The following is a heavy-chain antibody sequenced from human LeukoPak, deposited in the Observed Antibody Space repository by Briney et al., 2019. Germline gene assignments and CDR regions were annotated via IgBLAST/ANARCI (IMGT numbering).Heavy chain of an antibody. CDR1: GFTFTLYA. CDR2: ISNYGSGT. V-gene: IGHV3-23*01. Sequence: GGSLRLSCAASGFTFTLYAMNWVRPAPGKGLEWVSTISNYGSGTYYADSAKGRFTIPRDNSKNTLYLQMNSLRAEDTAVYYCAKDGGYYFDSWGQGTLVTVSS. CDR3: AKDGGYYFDS. J-gene: IGHJ4*02. D-gene: IGHD3-10*01.